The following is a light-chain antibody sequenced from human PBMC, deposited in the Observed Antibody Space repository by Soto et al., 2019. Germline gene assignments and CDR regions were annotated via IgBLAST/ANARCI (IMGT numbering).Light chain of an antibody. Sequence: QSALTQPASVSGSPGQSITISCTGTSSDVGGYNYVSWYQQHPGKAPKLMIYDVSTRPSGVSNRFSGSKSGNTASLTISGLQAEDEAEYYCSSYTSSSTYVVFGGGTKLTVL. CDR2: DVS. CDR1: SSDVGGYNY. V-gene: IGLV2-14*01. J-gene: IGLJ2*01. CDR3: SSYTSSSTYVV.